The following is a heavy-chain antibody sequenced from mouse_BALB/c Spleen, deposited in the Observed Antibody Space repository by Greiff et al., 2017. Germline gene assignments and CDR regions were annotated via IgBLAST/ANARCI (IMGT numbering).Heavy chain of an antibody. D-gene: IGHD2-3*01. CDR2: IYPGSGST. CDR3: TRIYDGYTFDY. Sequence: QVQLQQSGPELVKPGASVKMSCKASGYTFTDYVISWVKQRTGQGLEWIGEIYPGSGSTYYNEKFKGKATLTADKSSNTAYMQLSSLTSEDSAVYYCTRIYDGYTFDYWGQGTTLTVSS. V-gene: IGHV1-77*01. J-gene: IGHJ2*01. CDR1: GYTFTDYV.